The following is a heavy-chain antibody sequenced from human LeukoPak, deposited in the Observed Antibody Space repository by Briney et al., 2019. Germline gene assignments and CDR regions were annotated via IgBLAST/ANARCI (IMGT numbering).Heavy chain of an antibody. V-gene: IGHV1-69*06. D-gene: IGHD2-15*01. CDR3: TRLVAGGFDS. CDR2: ITPLLDST. Sequence: ASVKVSCKFSGGSITNYAISWVRQAPGQGGDWMGRITPLLDSTNYAPKFQGRVTITADKSTNTAFMELSSLTSEDTAMYFCTRLVAGGFDSWGQGSLVTVSS. J-gene: IGHJ4*02. CDR1: GGSITNYA.